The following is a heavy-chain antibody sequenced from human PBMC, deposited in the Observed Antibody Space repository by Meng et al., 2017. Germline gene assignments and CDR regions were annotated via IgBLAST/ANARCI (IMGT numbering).Heavy chain of an antibody. Sequence: ASVKVSCKASGYTFTSYGISWVRQAPGQGLEWMGWISAYNGNTNYAQKLQGRVTMTTDTSTSTAYMGLRSLRSDDTAVYYCARDVKGTMVRGVISYYYYGMDVWGQGTTVTVSS. V-gene: IGHV1-18*01. D-gene: IGHD3-10*01. CDR2: ISAYNGNT. CDR1: GYTFTSYG. CDR3: ARDVKGTMVRGVISYYYYGMDV. J-gene: IGHJ6*02.